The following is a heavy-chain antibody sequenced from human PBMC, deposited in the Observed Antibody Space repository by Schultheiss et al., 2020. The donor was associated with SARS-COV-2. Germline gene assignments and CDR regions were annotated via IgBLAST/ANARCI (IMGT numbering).Heavy chain of an antibody. J-gene: IGHJ4*02. CDR2: MSYSGST. D-gene: IGHD4-23*01. Sequence: SETLSLTCAVYGGSFSGYYWSWIRQPPGKGLEWIGSMSYSGSTYYNPSLKSRVTISVDKSKNQLSLKLTSVTAADTAIYYCASARWDYWGQGTLVTVSS. V-gene: IGHV4-34*01. CDR1: GGSFSGYY. CDR3: ASARWDY.